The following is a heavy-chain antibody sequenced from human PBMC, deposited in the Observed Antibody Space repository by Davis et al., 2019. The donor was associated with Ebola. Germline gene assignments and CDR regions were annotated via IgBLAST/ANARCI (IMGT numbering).Heavy chain of an antibody. V-gene: IGHV4-30-4*01. CDR1: GASITNTDYY. Sequence: SETLSLTCSVSGASITNTDYYWNSIRQTPGKGLEWIGSTDFSGYTHYNPSLGSRFSISIDTSKNQFSLRVKSVTGADTALYYCARDGPYYYGMDIWGQGTPVSVSS. CDR2: TDFSGYT. J-gene: IGHJ6*02. CDR3: ARDGPYYYGMDI.